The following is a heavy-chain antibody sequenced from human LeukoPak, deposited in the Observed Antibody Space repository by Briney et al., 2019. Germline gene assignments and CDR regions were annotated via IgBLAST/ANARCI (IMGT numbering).Heavy chain of an antibody. V-gene: IGHV1-2*02. J-gene: IGHJ4*02. CDR2: INPNSGGT. CDR3: ARGTIFGVVSPDY. D-gene: IGHD3-3*01. Sequence: ASVKVSCKASGYTFTGYYMHWVRQAPGQGPEWMGWINPNSGGTNYAQKFQGRVTMTRDTSISTAYMELSRLRSDDTAVYYCARGTIFGVVSPDYWGQGTLVTVSS. CDR1: GYTFTGYY.